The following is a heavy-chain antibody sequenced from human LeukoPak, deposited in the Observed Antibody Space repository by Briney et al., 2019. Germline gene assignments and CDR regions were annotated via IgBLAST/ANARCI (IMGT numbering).Heavy chain of an antibody. D-gene: IGHD1-26*01. CDR2: ISFDGTNI. CDR3: ARDQEEWEPRYYFDF. CDR1: GFPFSTYG. J-gene: IGHJ4*02. V-gene: IGHV3-30*03. Sequence: PGRSLRLSCAASGFPFSTYGMHWVRQAPGKGLEWVAVISFDGTNIYDADSVKGRFTISRDNSKHTLYLQMNSLKPEDTAVYYCARDQEEWEPRYYFDFWGQGTLVTVSS.